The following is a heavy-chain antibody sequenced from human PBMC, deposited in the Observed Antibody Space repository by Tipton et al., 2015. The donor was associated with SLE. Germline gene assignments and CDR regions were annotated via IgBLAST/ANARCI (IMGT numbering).Heavy chain of an antibody. D-gene: IGHD6-13*01. J-gene: IGHJ5*02. CDR3: ANHGASSWSLPKFDP. CDR2: IRYDGSNK. CDR1: GFTFSSYG. V-gene: IGHV3-30*02. Sequence: GSLRLSCAASGFTFSSYGMHWVRQAPGKGLEWVAFIRYDGSNKYYADSVKGRFTISRDNSKNTLYLQMNSLRAEDTAVYYCANHGASSWSLPKFDPWGQGTLVTVSS.